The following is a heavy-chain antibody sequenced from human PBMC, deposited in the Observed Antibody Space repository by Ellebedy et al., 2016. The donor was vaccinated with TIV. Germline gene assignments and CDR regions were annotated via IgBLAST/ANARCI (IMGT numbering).Heavy chain of an antibody. CDR2: TRDKANSHTT. D-gene: IGHD5/OR15-5a*01. Sequence: GESLKISCAASGFTFSDHYMNWVRQAPGKGLEWVGRTRDKANSHTTEYAASVKGRFTISRDDSKNSLYLQMNSLKTEDTAVYYCARAGSTGNYQYSMDVWGQGTTVTVSS. CDR3: ARAGSTGNYQYSMDV. V-gene: IGHV3-72*01. CDR1: GFTFSDHY. J-gene: IGHJ6*02.